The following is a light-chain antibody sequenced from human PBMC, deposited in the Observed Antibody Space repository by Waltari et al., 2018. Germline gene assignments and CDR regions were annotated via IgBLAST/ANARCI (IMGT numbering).Light chain of an antibody. CDR1: QGISSR. J-gene: IGKJ1*01. CDR2: GAS. V-gene: IGKV1-12*01. CDR3: HLANSFPYT. Sequence: DIQMTQSPSSVSASIGDRVTITCRASQGISSRLAWYQQKPGKAPKLLLYGASTLQSGVPSRFSGSGSGTYFTLTISSLQPEDFATYYCHLANSFPYTVGQGTRVEV.